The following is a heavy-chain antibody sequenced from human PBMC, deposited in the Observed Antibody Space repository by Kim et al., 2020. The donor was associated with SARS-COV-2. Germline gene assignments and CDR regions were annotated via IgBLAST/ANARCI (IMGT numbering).Heavy chain of an antibody. J-gene: IGHJ5*02. CDR1: GGSFSGYY. Sequence: SETLSLTCAVYGGSFSGYYWSWIRQPPGKGLEWIGEINHSGSTNYNPSLKSRVTISVDTSKNQFSLKLSSVTAADTAVYYCARAARFVAYYYGSGGWFDP. CDR2: INHSGST. V-gene: IGHV4-34*01. CDR3: ARAARFVAYYYGSGGWFDP. D-gene: IGHD3-10*01.